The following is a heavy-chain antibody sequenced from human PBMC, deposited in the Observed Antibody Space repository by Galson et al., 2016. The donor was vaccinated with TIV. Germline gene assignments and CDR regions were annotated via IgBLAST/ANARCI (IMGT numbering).Heavy chain of an antibody. D-gene: IGHD2-21*01. J-gene: IGHJ6*02. V-gene: IGHV3-66*02. CDR3: ARDRRHCGNECYLRYYYGMDV. CDR2: IYDDGST. CDR1: GLIVTSNS. Sequence: SLRLSCAASGLIVTSNSMTWVRQAPGKGLEWVALIYDDGSTSYADSVKGRFTISRDNSKNMLYLQMTSLRADDTAAYYCARDRRHCGNECYLRYYYGMDVWGQGTTVTVSS.